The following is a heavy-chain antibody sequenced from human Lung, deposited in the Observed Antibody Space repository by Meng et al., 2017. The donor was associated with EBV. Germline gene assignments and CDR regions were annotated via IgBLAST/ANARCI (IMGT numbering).Heavy chain of an antibody. CDR1: GFPFVSYT. J-gene: IGHJ4*02. V-gene: IGHV1-18*01. D-gene: IGHD2-21*02. CDR2: ISTYNDNP. Sequence: QVQLVQSGSELKKPEXSMKVSCKASGFPFVSYTLNWVRQAPGQGLEWLGWISTYNDNPKYAQKVQGRVTMTADTSTSTAYMELRSLTSDDTAVYYCARDLWPHIVVVTAPSEFWGQGTLVTVSS. CDR3: ARDLWPHIVVVTAPSEF.